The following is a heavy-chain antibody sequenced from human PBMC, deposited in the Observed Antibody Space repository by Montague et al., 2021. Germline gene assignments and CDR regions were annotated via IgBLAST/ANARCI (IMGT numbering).Heavy chain of an antibody. D-gene: IGHD3-10*01. CDR1: GGSLSEYY. V-gene: IGHV4-34*01. J-gene: IGHJ4*02. CDR2: VRHIVST. CDR3: ASDRGPFDY. Sequence: SETLSLTCGVYGGSLSEYYWTWIRQSPEKGLEWIGEVRHIVSTNYNPSLKSRVTMSVDKSKNQFSLKLRSVTAADTAVYYCASDRGPFDYWGQGTVVTVSS.